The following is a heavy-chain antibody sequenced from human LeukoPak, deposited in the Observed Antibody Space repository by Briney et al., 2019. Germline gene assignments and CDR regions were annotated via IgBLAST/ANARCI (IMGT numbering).Heavy chain of an antibody. CDR2: IKQDGSEK. D-gene: IGHD5-18*01. J-gene: IGHJ4*02. V-gene: IGHV3-7*01. CDR1: GFTFSSYW. CDR3: ARDLGYSYEGYFDY. Sequence: QSGGSLRLSCAASGFTFSSYWMSWVHQAPGKGLEWVANIKQDGSEKYYVDSVKGRFTISRDNAKNSLYLQMNSLRAEDTAVYYCARDLGYSYEGYFDYWGQGTLVTVSS.